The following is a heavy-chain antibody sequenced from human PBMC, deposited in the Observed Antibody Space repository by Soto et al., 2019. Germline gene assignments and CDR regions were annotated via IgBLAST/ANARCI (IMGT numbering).Heavy chain of an antibody. CDR1: GFTFSSYA. CDR3: ANDAGPDAFDI. Sequence: GSLRLSRAASGFTFSSYAMSWVRQAPGKGLEWVSAISGSGGSTYYAGSVKGQFTISRDNSKNTLYLQMNSLRAEDTAVYYCANDAGPDAFDIWGQGTMVTVSS. D-gene: IGHD6-13*01. V-gene: IGHV3-23*01. J-gene: IGHJ3*02. CDR2: ISGSGGST.